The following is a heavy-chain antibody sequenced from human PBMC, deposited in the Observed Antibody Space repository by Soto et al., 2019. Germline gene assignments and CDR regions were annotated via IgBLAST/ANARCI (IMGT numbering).Heavy chain of an antibody. CDR3: ARMYYDILTGNWFDP. J-gene: IGHJ5*02. CDR2: IYYSGST. Sequence: QVQLQESGPGLVKPSQTLSLTCTVSGGSISSGGYYWSWIRQHPGKGLEWIGYIYYSGSTYYNPSLKSRVTISVDKSKNHFSLKLSSVTAADTAVYYCARMYYDILTGNWFDPWGQGTLVTVSS. CDR1: GGSISSGGYY. V-gene: IGHV4-31*03. D-gene: IGHD3-9*01.